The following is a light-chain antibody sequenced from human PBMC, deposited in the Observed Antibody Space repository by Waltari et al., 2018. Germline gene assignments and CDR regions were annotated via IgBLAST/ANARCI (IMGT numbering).Light chain of an antibody. CDR2: EVT. V-gene: IGLV2-11*01. CDR3: CSYAAGSTYI. Sequence: QAALTQPRSVSGSPGQSVTISCTGTSSDLGSYNYVSWYQQQPETAPKLMIYEVTRRPSGVSDRFSGSKSGNTASLIISGLQAEDEADYYCCSYAAGSTYIFGGGTRLTVL. CDR1: SSDLGSYNY. J-gene: IGLJ7*01.